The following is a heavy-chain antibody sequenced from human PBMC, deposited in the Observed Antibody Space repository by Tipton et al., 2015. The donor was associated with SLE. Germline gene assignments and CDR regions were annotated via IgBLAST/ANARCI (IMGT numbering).Heavy chain of an antibody. Sequence: SLRLSCAASGFTFDDYTMYWVRQAPGKGLEWVSLITWDGETTHFADSVKGRFTTSRDNSKNSLYLQMKSLRPEDTALYYCAKGVQYGSGYGMDVWGQGTTVTVSS. J-gene: IGHJ6*02. CDR3: AKGVQYGSGYGMDV. D-gene: IGHD2-2*03. CDR1: GFTFDDYT. V-gene: IGHV3-43*01. CDR2: ITWDGETT.